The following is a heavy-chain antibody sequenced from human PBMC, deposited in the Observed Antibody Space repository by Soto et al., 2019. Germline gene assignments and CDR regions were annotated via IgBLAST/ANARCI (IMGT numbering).Heavy chain of an antibody. V-gene: IGHV5-51*01. D-gene: IGHD4-4*01. CDR2: IYPGDSDT. Sequence: GESLKISCKGSGYSFTSYCIGWVRQMPGKGLEWMGIIYPGDSDTRYSPSFQGQVTISADRSISTAYLQWSSLKASDTAMYYCARHSTDDSNHQYYYGMDVWGQGTTVTVSS. J-gene: IGHJ6*02. CDR1: GYSFTSYC. CDR3: ARHSTDDSNHQYYYGMDV.